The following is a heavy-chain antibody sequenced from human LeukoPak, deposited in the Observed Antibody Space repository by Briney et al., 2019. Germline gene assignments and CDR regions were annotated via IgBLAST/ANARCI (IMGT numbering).Heavy chain of an antibody. Sequence: GGSLRLSCAASGFTFSSYGMHWVRQAPGKGLEWVAVIWYGGSNKYYADSVKGRFTISRDNSKNTLYLQMNSLRAEDTAVYYCARERWEGYSNYQGLDAFDIWGQGTMVTVSS. D-gene: IGHD4-11*01. CDR2: IWYGGSNK. CDR3: ARERWEGYSNYQGLDAFDI. V-gene: IGHV3-33*08. CDR1: GFTFSSYG. J-gene: IGHJ3*02.